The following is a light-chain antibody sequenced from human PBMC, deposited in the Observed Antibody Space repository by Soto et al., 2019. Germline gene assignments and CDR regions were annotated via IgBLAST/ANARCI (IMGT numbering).Light chain of an antibody. CDR2: EGT. Sequence: QSALTQPASVSGSAGQSVTISCTGTSSDVGSYSLVSWYQQYPGKAPKLLIYEGTKRPSGVSNRFSGSKSGNTASLTISGLQAEDEADYYCCSYAGSRVFGAGTKVTVL. J-gene: IGLJ1*01. V-gene: IGLV2-23*01. CDR3: CSYAGSRV. CDR1: SSDVGSYSL.